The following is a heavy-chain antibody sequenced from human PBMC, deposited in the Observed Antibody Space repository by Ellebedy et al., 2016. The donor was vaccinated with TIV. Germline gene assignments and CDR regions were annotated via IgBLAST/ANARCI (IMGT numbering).Heavy chain of an antibody. D-gene: IGHD3-22*01. CDR3: AREAPYYYDSSGYYSLGY. CDR2: INPSGGST. CDR1: GYTFTSYY. V-gene: IGHV1-46*01. Sequence: ASVKVSCXASGYTFTSYYMHWVRQAPGQGLEWMGIINPSGGSTSYAQKFQGRVTMTRDTSTSTVYMELSSLRSEDTAVYYCAREAPYYYDSSGYYSLGYWGQGTLVTVSS. J-gene: IGHJ4*02.